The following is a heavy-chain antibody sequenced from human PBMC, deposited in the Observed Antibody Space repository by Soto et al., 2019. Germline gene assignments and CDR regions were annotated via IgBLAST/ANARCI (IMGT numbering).Heavy chain of an antibody. CDR1: GFTFSRYN. CDR3: ARDDWVIRGAISLPFDF. V-gene: IGHV3-48*02. D-gene: IGHD3-10*01. Sequence: GGSLRLSCAASGFTFSRYNMNWVRQAPGKGLEWISYISSSGSMIYYTDSVEGRFTISRDNAKNSLYLQMNSLGDEDTAVYYCARDDWVIRGAISLPFDFWGPGTLVTVSS. J-gene: IGHJ4*02. CDR2: ISSSGSMI.